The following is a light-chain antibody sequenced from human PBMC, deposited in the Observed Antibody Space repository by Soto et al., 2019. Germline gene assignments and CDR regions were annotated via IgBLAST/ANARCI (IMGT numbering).Light chain of an antibody. Sequence: AIQVTQSPSSLSASVGDRVTITCLASQDIRGALAWYQQKPGKPPKLLIYDVSTLENGVPSRFSGDSSGTQFSLTISGLQPEEFGTYYCQQFNSYPVTFGHGTRLDIK. V-gene: IGKV1-13*02. CDR3: QQFNSYPVT. CDR1: QDIRGA. J-gene: IGKJ5*01. CDR2: DVS.